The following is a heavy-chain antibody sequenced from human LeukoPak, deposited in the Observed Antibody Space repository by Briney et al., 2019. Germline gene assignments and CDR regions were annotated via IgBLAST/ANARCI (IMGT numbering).Heavy chain of an antibody. V-gene: IGHV1-69*13. CDR3: ASRYCSSTSCLNWFDP. D-gene: IGHD2-2*01. J-gene: IGHJ5*02. Sequence: GASVTVSFKASGGTFSIYAISWVRQAPGQGLEWMGGIIPIFGTANYEQKFQGRVTITADESTSTAYMELSSLRSEDTAVYYCASRYCSSTSCLNWFDPWGQGTLVTVSS. CDR1: GGTFSIYA. CDR2: IIPIFGTA.